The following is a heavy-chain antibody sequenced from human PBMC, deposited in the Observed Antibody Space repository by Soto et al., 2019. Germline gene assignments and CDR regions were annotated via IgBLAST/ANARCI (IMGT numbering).Heavy chain of an antibody. CDR3: TTGDYYGSGRPYYDYCRDV. CDR2: IKRKTDGGTT. D-gene: IGHD3-10*01. J-gene: IGHJ6*03. V-gene: IGHV3-15*01. CDR1: GFTFSNAW. Sequence: EVQLVESGGGLVKPGGSLRLSCAASGFTFSNAWMSWVRQAPGKGLEWVGRIKRKTDGGTTDYAAPVKGRFTISRDDSKYTLYLQMNSLKPEDTAVSYCTTGDYYGSGRPYYDYCRDVWRKGTTVTVSS.